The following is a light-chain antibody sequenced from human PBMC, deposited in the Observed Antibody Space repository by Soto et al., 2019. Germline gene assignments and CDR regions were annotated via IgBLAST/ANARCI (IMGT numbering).Light chain of an antibody. CDR2: GAS. V-gene: IGKV3-15*01. Sequence: TVMTQSPATLSMSPGDRVALSCRASLNVATNMAWYQQKPGQAPRLLIYGASIRATGVPARFTGSGSGTEFTLTINNLQSEGFAVYYCHQYNTGLRTFGRGTRVEV. CDR3: HQYNTGLRT. CDR1: LNVATN. J-gene: IGKJ1*01.